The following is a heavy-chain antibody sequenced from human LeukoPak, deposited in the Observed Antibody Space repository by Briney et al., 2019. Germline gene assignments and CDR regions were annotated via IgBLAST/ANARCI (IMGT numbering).Heavy chain of an antibody. J-gene: IGHJ4*02. D-gene: IGHD3-22*01. CDR2: INPNSGGT. CDR3: ASFVRVSSGYYSDY. Sequence: ASVKVSCKASGYTFTGYYMHWVRQAPGQGLEWMGWINPNSGGTNYAQKFQGRVTMTRDTPISTAYMELSRLRSDDTAVYYCASFVRVSSGYYSDYWGQGTLVTVSS. CDR1: GYTFTGYY. V-gene: IGHV1-2*02.